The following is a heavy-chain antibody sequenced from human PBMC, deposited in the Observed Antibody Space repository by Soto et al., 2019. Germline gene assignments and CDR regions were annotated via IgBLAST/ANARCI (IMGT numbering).Heavy chain of an antibody. J-gene: IGHJ5*01. V-gene: IGHV3-74*01. CDR2: INSDGSHT. CDR3: AKEGGSGDYAGENWFDS. D-gene: IGHD4-17*01. CDR1: GFTFFAYW. Sequence: EVQLVESGGGLVQPGGSLRLSCAASGFTFFAYWIHWVRQVPGKGLVWVSRINSDGSHTNYADSVRGRFTISRDNSKNTVYLQMNSLTAEDTAVYYCAKEGGSGDYAGENWFDSWAQGSLVTVSS.